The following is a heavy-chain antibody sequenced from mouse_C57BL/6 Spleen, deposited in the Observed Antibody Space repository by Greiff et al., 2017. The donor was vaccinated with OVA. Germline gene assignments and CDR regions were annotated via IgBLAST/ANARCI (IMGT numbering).Heavy chain of an antibody. J-gene: IGHJ4*01. CDR3: ARRGGEGDAMDY. Sequence: QVQLQQSGAELVKPGASVKLSCKASGYTFTSYWMHWVKQRPGQGLEWIGMIHPNSGSTNYNEKFKSKATLTVDKSSSTAYMQLSSLTSEDSAVYYCARRGGEGDAMDYWGQGTSVTVSS. V-gene: IGHV1-64*01. CDR2: IHPNSGST. CDR1: GYTFTSYW.